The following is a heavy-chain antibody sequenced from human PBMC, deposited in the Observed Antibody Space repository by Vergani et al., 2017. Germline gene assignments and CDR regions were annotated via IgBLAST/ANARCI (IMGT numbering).Heavy chain of an antibody. CDR1: ESTFSDYS. D-gene: IGHD1-26*01. CDR2: ISPKTGDT. CDR3: AHSWNFGRRDWFDS. V-gene: IGHV1-2*02. Sequence: QGQLAQSGAEVKKPGGSMKVSCQASESTFSDYSIHWVRQAPGQGLQWMGWISPKTGDTDYLQRFQDRVTMTRDASTKTVYLKMTRLTSDDTAIYYCAHSWNFGRRDWFDSWGPGTLVTVSS. J-gene: IGHJ5*01.